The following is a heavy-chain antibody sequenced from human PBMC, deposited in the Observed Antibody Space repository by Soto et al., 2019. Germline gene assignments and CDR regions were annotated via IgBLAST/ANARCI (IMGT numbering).Heavy chain of an antibody. J-gene: IGHJ3*02. D-gene: IGHD2-15*01. V-gene: IGHV1-18*01. CDR3: AREGVVVVAATSDDAFDI. CDR1: GYTFTSYG. CDR2: ISAYNGNT. Sequence: QVQLVQSGAEVKKPGASVKVSCKASGYTFTSYGISWVRQAPGQGLEWMGWISAYNGNTNYAQKRQGRVTMTTDTSTSTAYMELRSLRSDDTAVYYCAREGVVVVAATSDDAFDIWGQGTMVTVSS.